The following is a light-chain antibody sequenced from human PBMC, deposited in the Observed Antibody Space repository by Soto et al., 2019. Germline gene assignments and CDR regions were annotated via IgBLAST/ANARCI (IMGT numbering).Light chain of an antibody. Sequence: DIQLTQSPSFLSASVGDRVTITCRASQATRSYLDWYQQKPGKAPKLLIYAASTLQSGVPSRFSGSGSGTEFTLTISSLQPEDFAIYYCQQLKSYPITFGQGTRLEIK. CDR1: QATRSY. CDR3: QQLKSYPIT. J-gene: IGKJ5*01. CDR2: AAS. V-gene: IGKV1-9*01.